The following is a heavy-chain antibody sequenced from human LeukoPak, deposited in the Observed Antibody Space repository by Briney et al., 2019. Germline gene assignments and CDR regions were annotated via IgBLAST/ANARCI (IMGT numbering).Heavy chain of an antibody. Sequence: GGSLRLSCAASGFTFSSYSMNWVRQAPGKGLEWASYISSNSRTTYYADSVKGRFTISRDNGKNSLYLQMISLRGEDTAVYYCARGADYVFDYWGQGSLVTVSS. CDR2: ISSNSRTT. V-gene: IGHV3-48*01. CDR3: ARGADYVFDY. J-gene: IGHJ4*02. CDR1: GFTFSSYS. D-gene: IGHD3-16*01.